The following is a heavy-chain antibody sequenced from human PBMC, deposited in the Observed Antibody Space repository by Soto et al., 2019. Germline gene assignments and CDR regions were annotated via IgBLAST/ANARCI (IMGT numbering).Heavy chain of an antibody. V-gene: IGHV4-59*01. Sequence: QVQLQESGPGLVKPSETLSLTCTVSGGSISSYYWSWIRQPPGKGLEWIGYIYYSGSTNYNPSLKSRVTISVDXXXXXXXXXXXXXXXXXXXXXXXXXXNYCSGXXYFDYWGQGTLVTVSS. D-gene: IGHD3-10*02. CDR2: IYYSGST. CDR3: XXXNYCSGXXYFDY. CDR1: GGSISSYY. J-gene: IGHJ4*02.